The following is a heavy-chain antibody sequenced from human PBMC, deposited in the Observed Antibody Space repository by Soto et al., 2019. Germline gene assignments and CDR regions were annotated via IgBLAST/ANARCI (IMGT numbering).Heavy chain of an antibody. Sequence: PGGSLRLSCAASGFTFSSYWMSWVRQAPGKGLEWVANIKQDGSEKYYVDSVKGRFTISRDNAKNSLYLQMNSLRAEDTAVYYWAREVRVRGFPFAIRTQGTMDPVSS. CDR2: IKQDGSEK. J-gene: IGHJ3*02. CDR1: GFTFSSYW. CDR3: AREVRVRGFPFAI. V-gene: IGHV3-7*01.